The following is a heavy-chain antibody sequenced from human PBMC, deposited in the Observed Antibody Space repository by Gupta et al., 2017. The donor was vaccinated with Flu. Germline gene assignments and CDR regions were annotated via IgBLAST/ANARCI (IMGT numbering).Heavy chain of an antibody. CDR2: LNPNNGGT. CDR3: ARNLEDLALIPTAGELDP. Sequence: QVVLMQSGAEVKKPGASVKVSCKTSGYTFTDNYIHWVRQAPGQGLEWMGWLNPNNGGTVYAQRFQGRVTMTRDTSVSTVHMELKGLRSDDTAVYYCARNLEDLALIPTAGELDPWGQGTLVTVSS. D-gene: IGHD2-15*01. J-gene: IGHJ5*02. V-gene: IGHV1-2*02. CDR1: GYTFTDNY.